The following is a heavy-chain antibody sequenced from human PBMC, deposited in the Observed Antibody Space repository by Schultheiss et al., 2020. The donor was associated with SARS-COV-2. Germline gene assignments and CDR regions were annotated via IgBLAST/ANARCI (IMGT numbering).Heavy chain of an antibody. CDR2: INPSGGST. CDR1: GYTFTSYY. D-gene: IGHD6-19*01. CDR3: ATDSGGYSSGWSGGY. Sequence: ASVKVSCKASGYTFTSYYMHWVRQAPGQGLEWMGIINPSGGSTSYAQKFQGRVTMTRDTSTSTVYMELSSLRSEDTAVYYCATDSGGYSSGWSGGYWGQGTLVTVSS. V-gene: IGHV1-46*03. J-gene: IGHJ4*02.